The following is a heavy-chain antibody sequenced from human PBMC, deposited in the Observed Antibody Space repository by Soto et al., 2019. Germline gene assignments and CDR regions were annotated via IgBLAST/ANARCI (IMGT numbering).Heavy chain of an antibody. Sequence: QITLKESGPTLVKPTQTLTLTCTFSGFSLNTRGVGVGWIRHWDDDEGYSPSLRSRLTITTDTSKNQVVLTMTNMDPVDPATYYCAHRPRGYSSHFDSWCQGTLVTVSS. D-gene: IGHD5-18*01. CDR2: WDDDE. J-gene: IGHJ4*02. CDR1: GFSLNTRGVG. CDR3: AHRPRGYSSHFDS. V-gene: IGHV2-5*02.